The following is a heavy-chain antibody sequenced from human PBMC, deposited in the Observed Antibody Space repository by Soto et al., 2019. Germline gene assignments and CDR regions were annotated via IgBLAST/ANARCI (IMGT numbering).Heavy chain of an antibody. J-gene: IGHJ4*02. Sequence: PGGSLRLSCAASGFTFSSYGMHWVRQAPGKGLEWVAVISYDGSNKYYADSVKGRFTISRDNSKNTLYLQMNSLRVEDTAVYYCAKGYHNIHYSGLATLVTVSS. CDR2: ISYDGSNK. CDR1: GFTFSSYG. V-gene: IGHV3-30*18. CDR3: AKGYHNIHY. D-gene: IGHD2-2*01.